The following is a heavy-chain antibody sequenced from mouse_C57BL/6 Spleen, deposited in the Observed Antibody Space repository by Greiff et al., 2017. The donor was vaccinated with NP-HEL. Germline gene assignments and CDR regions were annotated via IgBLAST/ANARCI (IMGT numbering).Heavy chain of an antibody. CDR3: ASGIGSYDYFEY. D-gene: IGHD6-1*01. Sequence: QVQLQQSGPELVKPGASVKISCKASGYAFSSSWMNWVKQRPGKGLEWIGRIYPGDGDTNYNGKFKGKATLTADKSSSTAYMQLSSLTSEDSAVYFCASGIGSYDYFEYWGQGTTLTVSS. J-gene: IGHJ2*01. V-gene: IGHV1-82*01. CDR2: IYPGDGDT. CDR1: GYAFSSSW.